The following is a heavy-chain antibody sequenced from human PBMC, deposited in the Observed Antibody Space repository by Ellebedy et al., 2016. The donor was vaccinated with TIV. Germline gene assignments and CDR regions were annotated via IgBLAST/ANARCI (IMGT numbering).Heavy chain of an antibody. D-gene: IGHD5-24*01. CDR3: ARREMATTYFDY. V-gene: IGHV4-59*08. CDR1: GGSISSYY. CDR2: IYYSGST. Sequence: MPSETLSLTCTVSGGSISSYYWSRIRQPPGKGLEWIGYIYYSGSTNYNPSLKSRVTISVDTSKNQFSLKLSSVTAADTAVYYCARREMATTYFDYWGQGTLVTVSS. J-gene: IGHJ4*02.